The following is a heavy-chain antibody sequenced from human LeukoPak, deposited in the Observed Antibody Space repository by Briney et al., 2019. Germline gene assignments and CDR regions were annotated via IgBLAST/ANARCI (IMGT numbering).Heavy chain of an antibody. CDR2: INPKSGGT. CDR3: ARSIVGATPIDY. J-gene: IGHJ4*02. CDR1: GYTFTGFY. Sequence: GASVKVSCKVYGYTFTGFYMRWVRQAPGQGLEWMGWINPKSGGTNSAQKFQGRITMTRDTSISTAYMELSSLRSDDSAVYFCARSIVGATPIDYWGQGTLVTVSS. D-gene: IGHD1-26*01. V-gene: IGHV1-2*02.